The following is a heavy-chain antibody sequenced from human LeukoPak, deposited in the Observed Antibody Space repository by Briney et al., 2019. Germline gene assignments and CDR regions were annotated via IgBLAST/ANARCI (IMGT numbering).Heavy chain of an antibody. CDR3: ARDDNVVVAASRPLGYYYMDV. Sequence: ASVKVSCKASGYTFTSYAISWVRQAPGQGLEWMGWISAYNGNTKYAQKLQDRVTMTTDTSTSTAYMELRSLRSDDTAVYYCARDDNVVVAASRPLGYYYMDVWGEGTTVTVSS. J-gene: IGHJ6*03. D-gene: IGHD2-2*02. CDR1: GYTFTSYA. V-gene: IGHV1-18*01. CDR2: ISAYNGNT.